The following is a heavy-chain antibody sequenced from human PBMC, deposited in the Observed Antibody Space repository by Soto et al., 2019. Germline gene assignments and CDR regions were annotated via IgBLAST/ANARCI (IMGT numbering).Heavy chain of an antibody. CDR1: GDSIRGSSFY. V-gene: IGHV4-39*01. J-gene: IGHJ4*02. D-gene: IGHD1-1*01. Sequence: SETLSLTCTVSGDSIRGSSFYWGWIRQPPGKGLEWIATIYHTGTTYYNPSLSSRVTISVDTSKNQFSLKMTSVTAADTAVFYCARHRTTSPLHFEYWGQGTLVTVSS. CDR3: ARHRTTSPLHFEY. CDR2: IYHTGTT.